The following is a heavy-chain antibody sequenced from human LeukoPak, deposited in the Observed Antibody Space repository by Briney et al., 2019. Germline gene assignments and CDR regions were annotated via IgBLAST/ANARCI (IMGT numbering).Heavy chain of an antibody. Sequence: GGSLRLSCAASGFTFRGSAMDWVRHASGKRLEWVGRIRSKANSYATAYAASVKGRFTISRDDSKNTAYLQMNSLKTEDTAVYYCTRRAFGYDSSRVTDYWGQGTLVTVCS. J-gene: IGHJ4*02. D-gene: IGHD5-12*01. CDR2: IRSKANSYAT. V-gene: IGHV3-73*01. CDR1: GFTFRGSA. CDR3: TRRAFGYDSSRVTDY.